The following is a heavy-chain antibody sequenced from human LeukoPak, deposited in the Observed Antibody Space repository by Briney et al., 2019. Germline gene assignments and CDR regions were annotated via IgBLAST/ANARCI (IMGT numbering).Heavy chain of an antibody. CDR1: GYTFTSYG. Sequence: ASVKVSCKASGYTFTSYGISWVRQAPGQGLEWMGWISAYNGNTNYAQKLQGRVTMTTDTSTSTAYMELRSLRSDDTAVYYCARDPGYSSSWYYFGDSSGYYFDYWGQGTLVTVSS. J-gene: IGHJ4*02. CDR2: ISAYNGNT. V-gene: IGHV1-18*01. CDR3: ARDPGYSSSWYYFGDSSGYYFDY. D-gene: IGHD6-13*01.